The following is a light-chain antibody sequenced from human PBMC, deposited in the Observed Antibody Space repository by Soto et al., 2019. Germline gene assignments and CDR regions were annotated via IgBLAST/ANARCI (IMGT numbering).Light chain of an antibody. J-gene: IGLJ1*01. Sequence: QSALTQPASVSGSPGQSITISCTGTSSDVGGYNLVSWYNQHPGKAPKLMIYEGSKRPSGVANRFSGSKSGNTASLTISGLQAEDEADYYCCSYAGSSTSYVFGTGTKVTV. CDR3: CSYAGSSTSYV. V-gene: IGLV2-23*01. CDR1: SSDVGGYNL. CDR2: EGS.